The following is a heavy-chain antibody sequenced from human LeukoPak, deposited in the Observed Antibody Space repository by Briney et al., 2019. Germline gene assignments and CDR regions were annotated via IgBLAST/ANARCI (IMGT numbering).Heavy chain of an antibody. CDR3: ARGPSYCSGGSCYPYYFDY. D-gene: IGHD2-15*01. V-gene: IGHV4-31*03. CDR1: GGSISSGGYY. CDR2: IYYSGST. Sequence: SQTLSLTCTVSGGSISSGGYYWSWIRQHPGKGLEWIGYIYYSGSTYYNPSLKSRVTISVDTSKNQFSLKLSSVTAADTAVYYCARGPSYCSGGSCYPYYFDYWGQGTLVTVSS. J-gene: IGHJ4*02.